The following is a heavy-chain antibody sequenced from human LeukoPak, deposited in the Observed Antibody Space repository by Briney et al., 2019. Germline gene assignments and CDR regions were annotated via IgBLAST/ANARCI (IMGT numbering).Heavy chain of an antibody. J-gene: IGHJ4*02. D-gene: IGHD6-13*01. Sequence: SETLSLTCTVSGGSISSYYWSWIRQPPGKGLEWIGYIYYSGSTNYNPSLKSRVAISVDTSKNQFSLKLSSVTAADTAVYYCARDKGLAAADYYFDYWGQGTLVTVSS. CDR2: IYYSGST. V-gene: IGHV4-59*01. CDR1: GGSISSYY. CDR3: ARDKGLAAADYYFDY.